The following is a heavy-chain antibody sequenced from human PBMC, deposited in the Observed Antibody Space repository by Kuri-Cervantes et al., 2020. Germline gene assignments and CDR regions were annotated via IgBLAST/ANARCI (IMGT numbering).Heavy chain of an antibody. V-gene: IGHV1-69*05. Sequence: SVKVSCKASGYTFTYRYLHWVRQAPGQALEWMGGLIPIFGSGRYTQKFQGRVTITTDESTSTAYMELSSLRSEDTAVYYCARICSGGSCSYYYMDVWGKGTTVTVSS. CDR2: LIPIFGSG. CDR3: ARICSGGSCSYYYMDV. CDR1: GYTFTYRY. D-gene: IGHD2-15*01. J-gene: IGHJ6*03.